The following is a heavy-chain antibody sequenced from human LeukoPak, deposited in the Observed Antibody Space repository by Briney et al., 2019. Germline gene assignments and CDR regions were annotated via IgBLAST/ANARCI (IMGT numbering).Heavy chain of an antibody. J-gene: IGHJ4*02. CDR2: IGASGGST. Sequence: GRSLRLSCAASGFAFSTYGMHWVRQAPGKGLEWVSGIGASGGSTYYADSVKGRFTISRDNSKNTLYLQMNSLRTEDTAVYYCARGQGDSSGYCLDYWGQGTLVTVSS. V-gene: IGHV3-23*01. CDR1: GFAFSTYG. CDR3: ARGQGDSSGYCLDY. D-gene: IGHD3-22*01.